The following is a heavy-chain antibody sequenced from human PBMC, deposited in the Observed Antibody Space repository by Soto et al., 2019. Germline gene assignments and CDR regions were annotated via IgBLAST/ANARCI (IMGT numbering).Heavy chain of an antibody. CDR2: IFSNDEK. CDR3: ARSIAAARYYFDY. J-gene: IGHJ4*02. V-gene: IGHV2-26*01. D-gene: IGHD6-13*01. CDR1: GFSLSNARMG. Sequence: SGPTLVNPTGPLTLTCTVSGFSLSNARMGVSWVRQPPGKALEWLAHIFSNDEKSYSTSLKSRLTISKDTSKSQVVLTMTNMDPVDTATYYCARSIAAARYYFDYWGQGTLVTVSS.